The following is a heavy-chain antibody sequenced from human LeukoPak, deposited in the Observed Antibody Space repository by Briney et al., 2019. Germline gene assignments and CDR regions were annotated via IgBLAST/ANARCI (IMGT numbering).Heavy chain of an antibody. J-gene: IGHJ4*02. D-gene: IGHD6-6*01. CDR1: GFTFSSYA. CDR2: IWYDGSQE. Sequence: GGSLRLSCAASGFTFSSYAMSWVRQAPGKGLGWVANIWYDGSQEYYADTVKGRFTISRDISKNTLYLQMYSLRAEDTAVYYCARDLAAARLDFRGQGTLVTVSS. CDR3: ARDLAAARLDF. V-gene: IGHV3-33*08.